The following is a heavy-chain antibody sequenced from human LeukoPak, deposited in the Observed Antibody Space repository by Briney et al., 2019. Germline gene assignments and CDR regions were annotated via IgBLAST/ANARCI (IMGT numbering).Heavy chain of an antibody. CDR1: GYTFTSYY. V-gene: IGHV1-46*01. J-gene: IGHJ5*02. Sequence: ASVKVSCKASGYTFTSYYMHWVRQAPGQGLEWMGIINPSGGSTSYAQKFQGRVTMTRDMSTSTVYMELSSLRSEDTAVYYCARGDILVVPAAIGWFDPWGQGTLVTVSS. D-gene: IGHD2-2*02. CDR3: ARGDILVVPAAIGWFDP. CDR2: INPSGGST.